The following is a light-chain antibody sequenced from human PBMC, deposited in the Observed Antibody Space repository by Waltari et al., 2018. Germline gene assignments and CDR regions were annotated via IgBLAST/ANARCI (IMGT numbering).Light chain of an antibody. J-gene: IGKJ1*01. CDR3: QQYNSYPRT. CDR2: KAS. CDR1: QSISSW. Sequence: DIQMTQSPSTLSPSVGDRVTITCRASQSISSWLAWYQQKQGKAPKLLIYKASSLESGVPSRFSGSGSGTEFTLTISSLQPDDFATYYCQQYNSYPRTFGRGTKVEIK. V-gene: IGKV1-5*03.